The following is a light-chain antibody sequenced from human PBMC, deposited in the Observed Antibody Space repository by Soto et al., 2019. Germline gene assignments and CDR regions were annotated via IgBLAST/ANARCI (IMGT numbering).Light chain of an antibody. J-gene: IGKJ5*01. CDR3: QQANSFPIT. CDR1: QDISNW. CDR2: AAS. V-gene: IGKV1D-12*01. Sequence: DIQMTQSPSSVSASIGDRVTITCRASQDISNWLAWYQQQPGKAPKLLIYAASSLQSGVPSRFSGSGSGTDFTLTISSLQPEDFAIYYCQQANSFPITFGQGTRLDIK.